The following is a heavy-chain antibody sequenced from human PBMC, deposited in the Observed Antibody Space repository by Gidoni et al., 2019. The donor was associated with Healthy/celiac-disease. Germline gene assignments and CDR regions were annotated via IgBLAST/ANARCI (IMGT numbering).Heavy chain of an antibody. J-gene: IGHJ4*02. V-gene: IGHV3-21*01. CDR3: ARSPPSGSYYFSVVGDDFDY. Sequence: EVQLVESGGGLVKPGGSLRLSCAASGFTFSSYSMNWVRQAPGKGLEWVSSISSSSSYIYYADSVKGRFTISRDNAKNSLYLQRNSLRAEDTAVYYCARSPPSGSYYFSVVGDDFDYWGQGTLVTVSS. D-gene: IGHD1-26*01. CDR1: GFTFSSYS. CDR2: ISSSSSYI.